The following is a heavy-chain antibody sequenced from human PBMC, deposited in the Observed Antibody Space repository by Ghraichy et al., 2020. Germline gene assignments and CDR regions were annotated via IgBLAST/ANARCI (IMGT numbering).Heavy chain of an antibody. CDR1: GDSISSGDYF. Sequence: SLNISCTVSGDSISSGDYFWGWIRHLPGKGLEWIGYIYKSGSTYYSPSLQSRLTISIDASKNQFSLKLNSVTAADTAIYYCARARNSNGYYPVGYWGQGTLVTVSP. CDR2: IYKSGST. V-gene: IGHV4-30-4*08. D-gene: IGHD3-22*01. CDR3: ARARNSNGYYPVGY. J-gene: IGHJ4*02.